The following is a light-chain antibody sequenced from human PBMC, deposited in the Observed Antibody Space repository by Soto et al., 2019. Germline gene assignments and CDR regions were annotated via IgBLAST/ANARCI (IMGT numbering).Light chain of an antibody. CDR3: QQYNNWTPGVT. CDR2: GAS. V-gene: IGKV3-15*01. Sequence: EIVMTQSPATLSVSPGERATLSCRASQSVSSNLAWYQQKPGQAPRRLIYGASTRATGIPARFSGSGPGTEFTPTLSGLQSEDFAVYYCQQYNNWTPGVTFGPGPNVDVK. J-gene: IGKJ3*01. CDR1: QSVSSN.